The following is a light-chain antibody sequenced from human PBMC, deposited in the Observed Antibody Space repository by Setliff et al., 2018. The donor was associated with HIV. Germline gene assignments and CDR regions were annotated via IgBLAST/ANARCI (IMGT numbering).Light chain of an antibody. CDR1: SSNIGNNY. CDR2: SNN. CDR3: AVWDDRLSGYV. V-gene: IGLV1-47*02. J-gene: IGLJ1*01. Sequence: LAQPPSASGTPGQRVTISCSGSSSNIGNNYVYWYQQLPRTTPKLLIYSNNQRPSGVPGRFSGSKSGTSASLAISGLQSEDEADYYCAVWDDRLSGYVFGTGTKVTVL.